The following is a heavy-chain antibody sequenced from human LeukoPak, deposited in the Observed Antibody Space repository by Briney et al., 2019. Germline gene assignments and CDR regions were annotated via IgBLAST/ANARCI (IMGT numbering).Heavy chain of an antibody. CDR1: GYGFTSYW. CDR3: ARTSAYSSSWDLDY. D-gene: IGHD6-13*01. V-gene: IGHV5-51*01. CDR2: IYPGDSDT. J-gene: IGHJ4*02. Sequence: GESVKISCKGSGYGFTSYWIGWVRQMPGKGLEWMGIIYPGDSDTRYSPSFQGLVTISVDKSISTAYLQWSSLKASDTAMYYCARTSAYSSSWDLDYWGQGTLVTVSS.